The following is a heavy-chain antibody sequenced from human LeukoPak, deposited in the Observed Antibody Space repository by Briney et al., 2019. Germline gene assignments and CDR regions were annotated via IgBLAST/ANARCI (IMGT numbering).Heavy chain of an antibody. CDR3: AIGGYCSSTSCYEGFDP. J-gene: IGHJ5*02. D-gene: IGHD2-2*01. CDR1: GYSISSGYY. V-gene: IGHV4-38-2*01. Sequence: SETLSLTCAVSGYSISSGYYWAWIRQPPGKGLERIGSIYHSGSTYYNPSLKSRVTISVDTSKNQFSLKLSSVTAADTAVYYCAIGGYCSSTSCYEGFDPWGQGTLVTVSS. CDR2: IYHSGST.